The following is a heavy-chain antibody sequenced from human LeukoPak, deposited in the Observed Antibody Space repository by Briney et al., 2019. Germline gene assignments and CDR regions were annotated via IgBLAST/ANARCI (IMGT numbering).Heavy chain of an antibody. Sequence: SETLSLXCAVYGGSFSVDYWNWIRQPPGKGLEWIGQITHSGGANYNPSLKSRVSILLDTSKKQFSLKLSSVTAADTAVYYCARGGYCSGGRCPTWFDPWGQGTLVTVSS. CDR2: ITHSGGA. CDR3: ARGGYCSGGRCPTWFDP. J-gene: IGHJ5*02. D-gene: IGHD2-15*01. V-gene: IGHV4-34*01. CDR1: GGSFSVDY.